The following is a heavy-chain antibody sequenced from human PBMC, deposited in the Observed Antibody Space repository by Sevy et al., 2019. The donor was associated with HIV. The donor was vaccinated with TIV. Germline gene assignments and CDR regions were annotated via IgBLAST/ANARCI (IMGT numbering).Heavy chain of an antibody. V-gene: IGHV3-49*03. CDR1: GFTFGDYA. J-gene: IGHJ3*02. Sequence: GGSLRLSCTASGFTFGDYAMSWFRQAPGKGLEWVGFIRSKAYGGTTEYAASVKCRFTISRDDSKSIAYLQMNSLKTEDTAVYYCTRGPYSGYDGGDAFDIWGQGTMVTVSS. D-gene: IGHD5-12*01. CDR2: IRSKAYGGTT. CDR3: TRGPYSGYDGGDAFDI.